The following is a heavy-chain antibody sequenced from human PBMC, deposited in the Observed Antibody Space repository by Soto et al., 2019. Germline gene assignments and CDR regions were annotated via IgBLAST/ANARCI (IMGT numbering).Heavy chain of an antibody. D-gene: IGHD4-17*01. CDR1: GFTFDDYA. CDR3: AKDLRRYGYYYYGMDV. V-gene: IGHV3-9*01. Sequence: GGSLRLSCAASGFTFDDYAMHWVRQAPGKGLECVPRISWNSGSIGYADSVKGRFTISRDNAKNSLYLQMNSLRAEYTALYYCAKDLRRYGYYYYGMDVWGQVTTVTVSS. J-gene: IGHJ6*02. CDR2: ISWNSGSI.